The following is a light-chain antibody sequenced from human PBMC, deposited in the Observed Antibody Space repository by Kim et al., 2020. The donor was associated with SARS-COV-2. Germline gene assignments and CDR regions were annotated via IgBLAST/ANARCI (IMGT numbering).Light chain of an antibody. V-gene: IGKV3D-15*01. Sequence: VSPGERVTLSCRASQRVATNLAWYQQIPGQVPRLLIFGAFHRATGIPARFSGSGSGTEFTLTISSLQSEDFAVYYCQQYEDWPRTFGQGTKVDIK. CDR2: GAF. CDR3: QQYEDWPRT. CDR1: QRVATN. J-gene: IGKJ1*01.